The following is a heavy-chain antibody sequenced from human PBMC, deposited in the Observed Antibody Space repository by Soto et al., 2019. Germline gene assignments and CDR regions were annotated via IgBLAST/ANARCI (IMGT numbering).Heavy chain of an antibody. D-gene: IGHD3-3*01. CDR1: GFTFSNAW. CDR3: TTDLDPNYDFWSGYYYYYGMDV. J-gene: IGHJ6*02. V-gene: IGHV3-15*07. CDR2: IKSKTDGGTT. Sequence: PGGSLRLSCAASGFTFSNAWMNWVRQAPGKGLEWVGRIKSKTDGGTTDYAAPVKGRFTISRDDSKNTLYLQMNSLKTEDTAVYYCTTDLDPNYDFWSGYYYYYGMDVWGQGTTVTVSS.